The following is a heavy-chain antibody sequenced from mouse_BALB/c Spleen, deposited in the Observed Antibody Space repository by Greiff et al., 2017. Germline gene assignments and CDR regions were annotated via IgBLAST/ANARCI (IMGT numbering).Heavy chain of an antibody. V-gene: IGHV14-1*02. Sequence: EVQLQQSGAELVRPGALVKLSCKASGFNIKDYYMHWVKQRPEQGLEWIGWIDPENGNTIYDPKFQGKASITADTSSNTAYLQLSSLTSEDTAVYYCARDPNWDGDYWGQGTTLTVSS. CDR2: IDPENGNT. CDR3: ARDPNWDGDY. J-gene: IGHJ2*01. CDR1: GFNIKDYY. D-gene: IGHD4-1*01.